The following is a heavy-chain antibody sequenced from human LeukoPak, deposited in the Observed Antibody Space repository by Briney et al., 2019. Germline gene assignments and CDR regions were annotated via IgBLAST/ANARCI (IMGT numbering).Heavy chain of an antibody. J-gene: IGHJ4*02. CDR1: GGSISSYY. Sequence: PSETLSLTCTVSGGSISSYYWSWIRQPPGKGLEWIGYIYTSGSTNYNPSLKSRVTISVDTSKNQLSLKLSSVTAADTAVYYCARHIVVQYYFDYWGQGTLVTVSS. D-gene: IGHD2-15*01. CDR2: IYTSGST. V-gene: IGHV4-4*09. CDR3: ARHIVVQYYFDY.